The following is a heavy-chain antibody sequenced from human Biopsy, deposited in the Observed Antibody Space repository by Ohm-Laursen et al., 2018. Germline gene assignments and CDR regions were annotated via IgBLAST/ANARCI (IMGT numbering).Heavy chain of an antibody. V-gene: IGHV4-59*01. CDR3: ARGSSYGYDFDY. CDR1: DGSINSYY. CDR2: IYYSGST. Sequence: GTLSLTCTVSDGSINSYYWNWIRQPPGKRLEWIGNIYYSGSTNFNPSLKSRVTISVDTSKNQYSLKLSSVTAADTAVYFCARGSSYGYDFDYWGQGTLVAVSS. J-gene: IGHJ4*02. D-gene: IGHD5-18*01.